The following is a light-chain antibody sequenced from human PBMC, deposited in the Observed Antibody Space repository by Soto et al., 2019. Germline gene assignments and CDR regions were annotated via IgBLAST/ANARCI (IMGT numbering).Light chain of an antibody. CDR1: SSDVGGYNY. J-gene: IGLJ1*01. CDR3: CSYAGRYTDV. V-gene: IGLV2-11*01. Sequence: QSVLTQPRSLSGSPGQSVTISCTGTSSDVGGYNYVSWYQQHPGKAPKLMIYDVSKRPSGVPDRFSRSKSGNTASLTISGLPAEDEADYYCCSYAGRYTDVFGTGTKVTVL. CDR2: DVS.